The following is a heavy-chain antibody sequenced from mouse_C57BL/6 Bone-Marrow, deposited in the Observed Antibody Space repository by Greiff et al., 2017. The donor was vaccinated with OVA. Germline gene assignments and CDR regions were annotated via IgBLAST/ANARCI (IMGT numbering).Heavy chain of an antibody. CDR2: IDPNSGGT. CDR1: GYTFTSYW. J-gene: IGHJ3*01. Sequence: QVQLQQPGAELVKPGASVKLSCKASGYTFTSYWMHWVKQRPGRGLEWIGRIDPNSGGTKYNEKFKSKATLTVDKPSSTAYMQLSSLTSEDSAVYYCARSRYGNYAGWFAYWGQGTLVTVSA. CDR3: ARSRYGNYAGWFAY. D-gene: IGHD2-1*01. V-gene: IGHV1-72*01.